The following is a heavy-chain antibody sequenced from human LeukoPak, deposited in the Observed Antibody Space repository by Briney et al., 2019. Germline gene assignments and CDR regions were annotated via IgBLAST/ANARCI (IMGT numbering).Heavy chain of an antibody. V-gene: IGHV3-15*01. J-gene: IGHJ4*02. D-gene: IGHD6-13*01. CDR1: RFTFNSYA. Sequence: GGSLRLSCAASRFTFNSYAMSWVRQAPGKGLEWVGRIKSKTDGGTTDYAAPVKGRFTISRDDSKNTLYLQMNSLKTEDTAVYYCTTDRAAAGEDSGDYWGQGTLVTVSS. CDR2: IKSKTDGGTT. CDR3: TTDRAAAGEDSGDY.